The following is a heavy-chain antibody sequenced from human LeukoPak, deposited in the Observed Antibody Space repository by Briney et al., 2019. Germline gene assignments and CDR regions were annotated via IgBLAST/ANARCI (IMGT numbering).Heavy chain of an antibody. CDR3: ARTITIFGALGYFDY. Sequence: SETLSLTCTVSGDSISSGNYYWGWIRQHPGKGLEGIAYIYYSGNTYYNPSLKRRVTIAVDTSKNQFSLKLSSVTAADTAVYYCARTITIFGALGYFDYWGQGTLVTVPS. CDR2: IYYSGNT. CDR1: GDSISSGNYY. J-gene: IGHJ4*02. D-gene: IGHD3-3*01. V-gene: IGHV4-31*03.